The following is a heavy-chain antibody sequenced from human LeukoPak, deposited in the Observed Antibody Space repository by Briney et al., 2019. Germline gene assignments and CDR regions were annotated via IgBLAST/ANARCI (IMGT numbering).Heavy chain of an antibody. CDR2: IYYSGST. CDR3: ARGYSSGPYYFDY. J-gene: IGHJ4*02. V-gene: IGHV4-59*08. CDR1: GGSISSYY. Sequence: PSETLSLTCTVSGGSISSYYWSWIRQPPGKGLEWIGYIYYSGSTNYNPSLKSRVTISVDTSKNQFSLKLSSVTAAGTAVYYCARGYSSGPYYFDYWGQGTLVTVSS. D-gene: IGHD6-19*01.